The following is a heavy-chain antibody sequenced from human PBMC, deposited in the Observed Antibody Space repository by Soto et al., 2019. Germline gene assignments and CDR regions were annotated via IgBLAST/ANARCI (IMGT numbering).Heavy chain of an antibody. V-gene: IGHV1-69*01. CDR1: GGTFNTYN. CDR2: ILPIFGTT. D-gene: IGHD7-27*01. Sequence: QVQLVQSGAEVKKPGSSVKVSCKASGGTFNTYNINWVRQAPGQGLEWMGGILPIFGTTNYAQRSQGRVTITADDSTSTAYMELSSLRSEDTAVYYCARDETGDSYYYFYGMDVWCQGTTVTVTS. CDR3: ARDETGDSYYYFYGMDV. J-gene: IGHJ6*02.